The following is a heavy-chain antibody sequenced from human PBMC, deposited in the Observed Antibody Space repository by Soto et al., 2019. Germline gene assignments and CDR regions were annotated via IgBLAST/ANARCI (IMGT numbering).Heavy chain of an antibody. J-gene: IGHJ6*02. D-gene: IGHD3-16*01. V-gene: IGHV1-69*05. CDR3: ARHLGGNHYYYGMDV. CDR1: GGTFSSYA. CDR2: IIPIFGTA. Sequence: QVQLVQSGAEVKKPGSSVKVSCKASGGTFSSYAISWVRQAPGQGLEWMGGIIPIFGTADYAQKFQGRVTXTXAXFXSTAYMELSSLRSEDTAVYYCARHLGGNHYYYGMDVWGQGTTVTVSS.